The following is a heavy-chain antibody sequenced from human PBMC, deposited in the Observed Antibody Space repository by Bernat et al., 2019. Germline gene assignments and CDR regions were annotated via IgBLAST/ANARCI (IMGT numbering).Heavy chain of an antibody. D-gene: IGHD6-19*01. CDR1: GFTVSSNY. CDR2: IYSGGST. Sequence: EVQLVESGGGLVQPGGSLRLSCAASGFTVSSNYMSWVRQAPGKGLEWVSVIYSGGSTYYADSVKGRFTISRDNSKNTLYLQMNSLRAEDTAVYYCARAEAGSGWYLYYYYGMDVWGQGTTVTVSS. J-gene: IGHJ6*02. CDR3: ARAEAGSGWYLYYYYGMDV. V-gene: IGHV3-66*01.